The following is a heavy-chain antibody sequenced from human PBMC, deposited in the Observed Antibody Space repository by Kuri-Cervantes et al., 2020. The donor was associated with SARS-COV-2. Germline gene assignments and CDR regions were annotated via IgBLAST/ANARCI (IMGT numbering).Heavy chain of an antibody. J-gene: IGHJ4*02. D-gene: IGHD3-16*02. CDR1: GGSISSDY. CDR2: INYSGSS. Sequence: GSLRLSCTVSGGSISSDYWSWIRQPPGKGLEWIGFINYSGSSNYNPSLRSRVSISVDTSKNQFSLRLSSVTAADTAVYYCASSGYDYVWGSYRYRGYRNDYWGQGTLVTVSS. CDR3: ASSGYDYVWGSYRYRGYRNDY. V-gene: IGHV4-59*12.